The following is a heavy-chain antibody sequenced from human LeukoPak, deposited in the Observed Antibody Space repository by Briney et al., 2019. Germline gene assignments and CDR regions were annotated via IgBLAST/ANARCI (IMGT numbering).Heavy chain of an antibody. Sequence: GASVKVSCKASGYTFTGYYMHWVRQAPGQGLEWMGWMNPNSGNTGYAQKFQGRVTITRNTSISTAYMELSSLRSEDTAVYYCARGRVGWAIFGVVRRNWFDPWGQGTLVTVSS. V-gene: IGHV1-8*03. CDR3: ARGRVGWAIFGVVRRNWFDP. CDR1: GYTFTGYY. CDR2: MNPNSGNT. J-gene: IGHJ5*02. D-gene: IGHD3-3*01.